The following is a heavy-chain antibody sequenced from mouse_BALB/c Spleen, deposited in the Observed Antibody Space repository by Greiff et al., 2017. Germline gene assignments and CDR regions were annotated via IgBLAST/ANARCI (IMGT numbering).Heavy chain of an antibody. CDR2: INPNNGGT. J-gene: IGHJ3*01. CDR1: GYTFTEYT. CDR3: ARGYKGFAY. V-gene: IGHV1-18*01. Sequence: VQLQQSGPELVKPGASVKISCKTSGYTFTEYTMHWVKQSHGKSLEWIGGINPNNGGTNYNEKFKSKATLTVDTSSSTAYMQLSSLASEDSALYYCARGYKGFAYWGQGTLVTVSA. D-gene: IGHD1-3*01.